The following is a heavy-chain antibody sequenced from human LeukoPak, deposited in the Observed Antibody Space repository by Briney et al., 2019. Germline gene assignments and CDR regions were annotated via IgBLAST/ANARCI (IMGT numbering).Heavy chain of an antibody. V-gene: IGHV4-59*08. CDR3: ARPVPSRLGWFDP. D-gene: IGHD1-1*01. CDR2: IYYSGST. Sequence: SETLSLTCTVSGGSISRYYWSWIRQPPGKGLEWIGYIYYSGSTNYNPSLKSRVTISVDTSTNQFSLKLSSVTAADPAVYYCARPVPSRLGWFDPWGQGTLVTVSS. CDR1: GGSISRYY. J-gene: IGHJ5*02.